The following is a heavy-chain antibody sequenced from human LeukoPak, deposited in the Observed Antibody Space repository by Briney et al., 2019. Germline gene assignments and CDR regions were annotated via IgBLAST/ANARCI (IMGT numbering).Heavy chain of an antibody. J-gene: IGHJ5*02. Sequence: PSETLSLTCSVSGGSITRNGYYWGWIRQPPGKGLEWLGHIQNNDNSYYNPSLKSRISMSVDMSKNQISLNVRSVTGADTAVYYCVRLLDFLSGSSWPAWGTLGQGNQV. V-gene: IGHV4-39*01. CDR1: GGSITRNGYY. CDR3: VRLLDFLSGSSWPAWGT. CDR2: IQNNDNS. D-gene: IGHD6-19*01.